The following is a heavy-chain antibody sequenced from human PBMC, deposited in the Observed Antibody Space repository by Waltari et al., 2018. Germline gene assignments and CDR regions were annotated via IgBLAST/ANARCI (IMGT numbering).Heavy chain of an antibody. CDR1: GGTFSRYA. D-gene: IGHD4-17*01. V-gene: IGHV1-69*11. CDR3: ARTVTPEDYYYYYYMAA. Sequence: QVQLVQSGAEVKKPGSSVKVSCKASGGTFSRYAIRWVRQAPGQVLVWSGGGIPKLGRTNYAQKFQGRVTIPAHESTRTAYMVLRSRRSEETAVNYCARTVTPEDYYYYYYMAAWGKGTTVTVSS. J-gene: IGHJ6*03. CDR2: GIPKLGRT.